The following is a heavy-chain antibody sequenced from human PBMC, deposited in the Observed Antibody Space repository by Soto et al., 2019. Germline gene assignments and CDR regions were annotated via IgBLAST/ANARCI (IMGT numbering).Heavy chain of an antibody. Sequence: ASVKVSCKASGFTFTNSAVQWVRQARGQRLEWIGWIVVGSGNTNYAQKFQERVTITRDLSTSTAYMELSSLRSEDTAVYYCAAASYYDILTGDFDSWGPG. CDR1: GFTFTNSA. CDR3: AAASYYDILTGDFDS. V-gene: IGHV1-58*01. J-gene: IGHJ4*02. CDR2: IVVGSGNT. D-gene: IGHD3-9*01.